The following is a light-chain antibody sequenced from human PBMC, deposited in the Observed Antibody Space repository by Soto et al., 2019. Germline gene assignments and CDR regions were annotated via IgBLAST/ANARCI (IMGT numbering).Light chain of an antibody. CDR3: QQYGSSLP. J-gene: IGKJ4*01. V-gene: IGKV3-20*01. CDR1: QSVSSSY. Sequence: EIVLTQSPGTLSLSPGERATLSCRASQSVSSSYLAWYQQKPGQAPRLFIYGASSRASGIPDRFSGSGSGTDFTLTSSRLQPEHFAMYYCQQYGSSLPFGGGTKVEIK. CDR2: GAS.